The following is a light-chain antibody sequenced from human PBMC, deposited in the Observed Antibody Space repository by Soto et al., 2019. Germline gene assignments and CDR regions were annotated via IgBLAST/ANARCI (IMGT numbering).Light chain of an antibody. CDR1: QAIRKD. CDR3: QQSYSTLALT. J-gene: IGKJ4*01. V-gene: IGKV1-39*01. CDR2: AAS. Sequence: IQMTQSPSSLSASVGERVTITCRASQAIRKDLGWYQQKPGEAPKLLIYAASSLQSGVPSRFSGSGSGTDFTLTISSLQPEDFATYYCQQSYSTLALTFGGGTKVDIK.